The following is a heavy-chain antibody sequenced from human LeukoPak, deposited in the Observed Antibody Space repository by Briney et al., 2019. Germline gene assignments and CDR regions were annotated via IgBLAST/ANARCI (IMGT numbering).Heavy chain of an antibody. CDR1: GASFSSHNW. J-gene: IGHJ6*02. V-gene: IGHV4-4*02. CDR2: IYHTGST. Sequence: SETLSLTCAVSGASFSSHNWWCWVRQPPGKGLEWIGVIYHTGSTNYNPSLKSRVTMSEDKSKNQFSLKLSSVTAADTAAYYCANNALEGMIAIHGMDVWGQGTTVTVSS. D-gene: IGHD3-16*01. CDR3: ANNALEGMIAIHGMDV.